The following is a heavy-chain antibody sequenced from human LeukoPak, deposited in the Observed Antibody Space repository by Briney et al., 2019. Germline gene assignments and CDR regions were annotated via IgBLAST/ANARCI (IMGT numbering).Heavy chain of an antibody. CDR3: ARSDSSGWYPNWFDP. D-gene: IGHD6-19*01. V-gene: IGHV1-2*02. CDR1: GYTFTDYY. CDR2: INPNSGGT. J-gene: IGHJ5*02. Sequence: ASVKASCKASGYTFTDYYIHWVRQAPGQGLEWMGWINPNSGGTHYAQKFQGRVTMTRDTSISTAYMELSSLRSDDTAVYYCARSDSSGWYPNWFDPWGQGTLVTVSS.